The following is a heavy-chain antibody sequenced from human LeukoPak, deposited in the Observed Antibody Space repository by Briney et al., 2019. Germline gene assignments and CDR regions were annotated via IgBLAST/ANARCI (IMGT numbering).Heavy chain of an antibody. V-gene: IGHV4-34*01. CDR2: ISHSGDT. CDR1: GGSFSDSY. J-gene: IGHJ4*02. CDR3: ARARLDSSGRFDY. D-gene: IGHD3-22*01. Sequence: SETLSLTCAVYGGSFSDSYWSWIRQPPGEGLEWVGEISHSGDTNYNPSLKSRVTISVGTSKNQFSLRLSSVTAADTAVYYCARARLDSSGRFDYWGQGTLVTVSS.